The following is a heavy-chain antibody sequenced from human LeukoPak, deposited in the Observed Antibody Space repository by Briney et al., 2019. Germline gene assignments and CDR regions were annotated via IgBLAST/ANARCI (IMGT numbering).Heavy chain of an antibody. D-gene: IGHD1-7*01. CDR3: ARHRRGDMELFYDY. V-gene: IGHV4-34*01. CDR2: INHSGST. J-gene: IGHJ4*02. CDR1: GGSFSGYY. Sequence: SETLSLTCAVYGGSFSGYYWSWIRQPPGKGLEWIGEINHSGSTNYNPSLKSRVTISVDTSKNQFSLKLSSVTAADTAVYYCARHRRGDMELFYDYWGQGTLVTVSS.